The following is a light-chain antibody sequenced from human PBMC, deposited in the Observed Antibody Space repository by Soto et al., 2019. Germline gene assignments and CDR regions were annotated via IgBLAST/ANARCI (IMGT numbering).Light chain of an antibody. CDR2: AAS. V-gene: IGKV3-15*01. CDR1: HSVNSH. J-gene: IGKJ5*01. Sequence: MMMTQSPATLSVSPGERVTLSCRTSHSVNSHVAWYQQKPGQAPRLLLYAASTLQSGVPSRFSGSGSGTDFTLTISSLQPEDFATYYCQQLNSYPITFGQGTRLEIK. CDR3: QQLNSYPIT.